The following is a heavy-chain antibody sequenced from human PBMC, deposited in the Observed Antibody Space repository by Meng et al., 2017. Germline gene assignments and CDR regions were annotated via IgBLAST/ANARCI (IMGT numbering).Heavy chain of an antibody. V-gene: IGHV1-18*01. CDR3: ATRGNPYLDC. J-gene: IGHJ4*02. Sequence: QGKLCRSGTGVKKPGASVKVPCNASAHTLSSDGFAWVRQAPGQGLEWMGWINAYNGYTDYAQKFLGRVTLTTDTSTNTGYMELRSLTSDDTAVYYCATRGNPYLDCWGQGTLVTVSS. CDR1: AHTLSSDG. CDR2: INAYNGYT.